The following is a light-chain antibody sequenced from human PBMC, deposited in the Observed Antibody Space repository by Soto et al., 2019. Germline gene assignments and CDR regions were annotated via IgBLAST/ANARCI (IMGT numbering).Light chain of an antibody. CDR1: SSDVGAYNY. V-gene: IGLV2-14*01. Sequence: QSALTQPASVSGSPGQSITISCTGSSSDVGAYNYVTWYQQRPGKAPKLMIYEVNNRPSGVSNRFSGSKSGNTASLTISGLQAEDEADYYCSAYTSSSTLVFGGGTKLTVL. CDR3: SAYTSSSTLV. CDR2: EVN. J-gene: IGLJ2*01.